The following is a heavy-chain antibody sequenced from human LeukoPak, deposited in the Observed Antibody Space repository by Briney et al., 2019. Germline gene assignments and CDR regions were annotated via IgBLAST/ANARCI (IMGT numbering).Heavy chain of an antibody. D-gene: IGHD2-8*01. CDR3: ARGRRGTRVDY. J-gene: IGHJ4*02. Sequence: SETLSLTCAVSGGSISINDYFWAWIRQSPGKGLEWIGSVSYRGDTYYNPSLQSRVTISVDTSKNQFSLKLSSVTAADTAVYYCARGRRGTRVDYWGQGTLVTVSS. CDR1: GGSISINDYF. V-gene: IGHV4-39*07. CDR2: VSYRGDT.